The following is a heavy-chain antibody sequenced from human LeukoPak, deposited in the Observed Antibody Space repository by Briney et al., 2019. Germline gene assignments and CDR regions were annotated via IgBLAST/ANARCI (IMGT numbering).Heavy chain of an antibody. CDR2: ISWNSGSI. D-gene: IGHD1-26*01. Sequence: PGGSLRLSCAASGFTFSSYSMNWVRQAPGKGLEWVSGISWNSGSIGYADSVKGRFTISRDNAKNSLYLQMNSLRAEDTALYYCAKGLVGAHPLADAFDIWGQGTMVTVSS. J-gene: IGHJ3*02. CDR1: GFTFSSYS. V-gene: IGHV3-9*01. CDR3: AKGLVGAHPLADAFDI.